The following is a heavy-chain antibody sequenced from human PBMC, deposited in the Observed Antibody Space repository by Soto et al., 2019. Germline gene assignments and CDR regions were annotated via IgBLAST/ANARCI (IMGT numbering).Heavy chain of an antibody. CDR2: IYYSGST. V-gene: IGHV4-31*03. CDR3: ARDDGSGLLDY. J-gene: IGHJ4*02. Sequence: QVQLQESGPGLVKPSQTLSLTCSVYGGSISSGGYYWSWIRQHPGKGLEWIGYIYYSGSTYYNPSLTSRVTISVDTSKNQFSLKLSSVTAADTAVYYCARDDGSGLLDYWGQGTLVTVSS. D-gene: IGHD3-10*01. CDR1: GGSISSGGYY.